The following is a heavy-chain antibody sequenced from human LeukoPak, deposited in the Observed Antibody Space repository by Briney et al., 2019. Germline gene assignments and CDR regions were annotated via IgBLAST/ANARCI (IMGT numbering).Heavy chain of an antibody. CDR1: GFTFSDYY. CDR3: AREPPLGYDSSGHFDY. J-gene: IGHJ4*02. D-gene: IGHD3-22*01. CDR2: ISSSGSTI. Sequence: GGSLRLSCAASGFTFSDYYMSWIRQAPGKGLEWVSYISSSGSTIYYADSVKGRFTISRDNAKNSLYLQMNSLRAEDTAVYYCAREPPLGYDSSGHFDYWGQGTLVTVSS. V-gene: IGHV3-11*01.